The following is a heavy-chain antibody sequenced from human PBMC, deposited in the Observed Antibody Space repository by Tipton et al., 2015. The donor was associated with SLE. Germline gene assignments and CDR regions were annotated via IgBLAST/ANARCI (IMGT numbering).Heavy chain of an antibody. CDR3: ARDLVVGYYGMDV. CDR1: GFTFSSYS. D-gene: IGHD2-15*01. Sequence: SLRLSCAASGFTFSSYSMNWVRQAPGKGLEWVSSISSSSSYIHHADSVKGRFTISRDNSKNTLYLQMNSLRAEDTAVYYCARDLVVGYYGMDVWGQGTTVTVSS. J-gene: IGHJ6*02. CDR2: ISSSSSYI. V-gene: IGHV3-21*01.